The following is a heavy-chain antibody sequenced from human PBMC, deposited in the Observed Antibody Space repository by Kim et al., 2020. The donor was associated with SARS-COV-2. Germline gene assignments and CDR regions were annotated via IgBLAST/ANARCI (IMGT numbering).Heavy chain of an antibody. J-gene: IGHJ6*02. D-gene: IGHD1-1*01. CDR1: GYTFTSYG. CDR3: ARARTTGTSARPAGMDV. CDR2: ISAYNGNT. V-gene: IGHV1-18*01. Sequence: ASVKVSCKASGYTFTSYGISWVRQAPGQGLEWMGWISAYNGNTNYAQKLQGRVTMTTDTSTSTAYMELRSLRSDDTAVYYCARARTTGTSARPAGMDVWGQGTTVTVSS.